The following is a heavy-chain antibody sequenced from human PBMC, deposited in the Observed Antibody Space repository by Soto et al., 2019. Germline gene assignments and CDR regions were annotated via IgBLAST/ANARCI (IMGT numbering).Heavy chain of an antibody. CDR1: GFTFSTYD. D-gene: IGHD4-17*01. Sequence: EVQLLESGGGLVQPGGSLRLSCAADGFTFSTYDMSWVRQAPGKGLEWVSAISGSGTRTHYADSVKGRFTISRANSRKTVDPEIYRPGGEDTGVYYCAAQYGGYNIQYLGQGTLVTVSS. CDR2: ISGSGTRT. V-gene: IGHV3-23*01. J-gene: IGHJ1*01. CDR3: AAQYGGYNIQY.